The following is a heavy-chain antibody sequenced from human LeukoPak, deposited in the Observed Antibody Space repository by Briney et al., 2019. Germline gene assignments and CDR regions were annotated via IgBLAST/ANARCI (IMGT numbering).Heavy chain of an antibody. CDR1: GGSISSDNYY. J-gene: IGHJ6*03. CDR3: ARDSWSSYYYYMDV. D-gene: IGHD6-13*01. V-gene: IGHV4-61*02. CDR2: IYAGGST. Sequence: SETLSLTCTVSGGSISSDNYYWSWIRQPAGKGLEWIGRIYAGGSTNYNPSLKSRVTISVDTSKNHFSLRLSSVTAADTAVYYCARDSWSSYYYYMDVWGKGTTVTVSS.